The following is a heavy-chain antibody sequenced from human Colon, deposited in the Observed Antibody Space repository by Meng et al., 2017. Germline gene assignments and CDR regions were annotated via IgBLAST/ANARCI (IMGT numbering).Heavy chain of an antibody. J-gene: IGHJ4*02. Sequence: QLQLQESGPGLVKPSGSLSLTCAVSGDSISSNHWWSWVRQSPGKGLEWIAEIYHSGNTNYNPSLKSRATISMDKSKNQFSLNLSSVTAADTAVYYCTTGTYYDHWGQGTLVTVSS. CDR2: IYHSGNT. V-gene: IGHV4-4*02. D-gene: IGHD7-27*01. CDR3: TTGTYYDH. CDR1: GDSISSNHW.